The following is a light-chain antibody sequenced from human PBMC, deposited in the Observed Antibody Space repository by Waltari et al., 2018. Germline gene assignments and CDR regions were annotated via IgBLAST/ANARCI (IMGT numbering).Light chain of an antibody. J-gene: IGLJ3*02. CDR2: EVS. V-gene: IGLV2-11*01. Sequence: QAALTQPPSMSASPGQSVTISCTGTSSYIGVYNRVYWYQQHPGKAPKLIIYEVSQRPSGVSDRFSGSKSDNTASLTISDLQAEDESDYYCSSFADSNTWVFGGGTRLTVL. CDR3: SSFADSNTWV. CDR1: SSYIGVYNR.